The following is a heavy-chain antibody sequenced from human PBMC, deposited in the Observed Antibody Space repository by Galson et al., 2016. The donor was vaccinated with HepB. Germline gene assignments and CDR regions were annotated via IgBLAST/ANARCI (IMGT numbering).Heavy chain of an antibody. V-gene: IGHV4-39*01. Sequence: SETLSLTCSVSVGSISSSSYYWGWIRQPPGKGLEWIGSIYYSGNTYYNPSLKSRVTIAVDTSKNQFPRKLSSVTAADTAVYNGARHRYSSSSLSYYYSMDVWGQGTTVTVSS. CDR3: ARHRYSSSSLSYYYSMDV. CDR1: VGSISSSSYY. CDR2: IYYSGNT. D-gene: IGHD6-6*01. J-gene: IGHJ6*02.